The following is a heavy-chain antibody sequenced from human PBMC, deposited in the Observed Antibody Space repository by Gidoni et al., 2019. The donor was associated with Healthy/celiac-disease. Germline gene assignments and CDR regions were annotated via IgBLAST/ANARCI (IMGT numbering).Heavy chain of an antibody. CDR2: ISYDGSNK. CDR1: GFTFSSYG. J-gene: IGHJ4*02. CDR3: ADLSVSGVPPY. V-gene: IGHV3-30*03. Sequence: QVQLVESGGGVVQPGRSLRLSCAASGFTFSSYGMHWVRQAPGKGLEWVAVISYDGSNKYYADSVKGRFTISRDNSKNTLYLQMNSLRAEDTAVYYCADLSVSGVPPYWGQGTLVTVSS. D-gene: IGHD2-2*01.